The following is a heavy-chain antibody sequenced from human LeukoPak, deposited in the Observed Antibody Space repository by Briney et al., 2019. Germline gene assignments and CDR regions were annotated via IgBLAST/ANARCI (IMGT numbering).Heavy chain of an antibody. D-gene: IGHD6-19*01. J-gene: IGHJ4*02. Sequence: GGSPRLSCAASGFSFASYDIHWVRQAPGKGLEWVTFIESDGSKEYYADSVKGRFTISRDNSKNTVYVQMKSLRPEDTAVYYCAKEGSGWYYLDYWGQGTVVTVSS. CDR1: GFSFASYD. CDR3: AKEGSGWYYLDY. V-gene: IGHV3-30*02. CDR2: IESDGSKE.